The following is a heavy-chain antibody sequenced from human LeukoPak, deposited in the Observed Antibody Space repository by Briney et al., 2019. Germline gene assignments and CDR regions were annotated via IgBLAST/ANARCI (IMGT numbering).Heavy chain of an antibody. CDR2: INSDGSST. CDR3: ARDRYYYYYMDV. V-gene: IGHV3-74*01. J-gene: IGHJ6*03. Sequence: QPGGSLRLSCAASGFTFSSYWMHWVRQAPGKGLVWVSRINSDGSSTSYADSVKGRFTISRDNAKNTLYLQMNSLRAEDTAVYYRARDRYYYYYMDVWGKGTTVTVSS. CDR1: GFTFSSYW.